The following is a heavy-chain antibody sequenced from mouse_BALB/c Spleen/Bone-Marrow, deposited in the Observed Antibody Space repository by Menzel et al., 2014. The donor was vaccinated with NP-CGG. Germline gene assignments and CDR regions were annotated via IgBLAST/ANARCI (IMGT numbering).Heavy chain of an antibody. D-gene: IGHD2-1*01. CDR3: AREYYDNSFAY. CDR2: TAPGSDNT. Sequence: DLVKPGASVKLSCKASGYTFTNYWINWIKQRPGQGLEWIGRTAPGSDNTYYNEMFKGKATLAVDTSSSTAYMQLSSQSSEDSAVYFCAREYYDNSFAYWSQGTLVTVSA. CDR1: GYTFTNYW. V-gene: IGHV1S41*01. J-gene: IGHJ3*01.